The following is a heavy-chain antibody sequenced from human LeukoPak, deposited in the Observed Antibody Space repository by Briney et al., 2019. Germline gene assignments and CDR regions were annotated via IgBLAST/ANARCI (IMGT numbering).Heavy chain of an antibody. CDR3: ARDRTDYYDSSGEFDY. CDR1: GYTFTSYD. V-gene: IGHV1-8*01. Sequence: ASVKVSCKASGYTFTSYDINWVRQATGQGLEWMGWMNPNSGNTGYAQKFQGRVTITTDESTSTAYMELSSLRSEDTAVYYCARDRTDYYDSSGEFDYWGQGTLVTVSS. CDR2: MNPNSGNT. J-gene: IGHJ4*02. D-gene: IGHD3-22*01.